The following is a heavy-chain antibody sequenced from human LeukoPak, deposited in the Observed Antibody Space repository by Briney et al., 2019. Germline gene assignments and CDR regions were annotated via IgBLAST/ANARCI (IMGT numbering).Heavy chain of an antibody. CDR1: GGSISSSSYY. D-gene: IGHD3-22*01. V-gene: IGHV4-39*01. Sequence: SETLTLTCTVSGGSISSSSYYWGWIRQPPGKGLEWIGNIYYSGSTYYNPSLKSRVTISVDTSKNQFSLKLSSVTAADTAVYYCARATYYFDSSGYYYFFDYWGQGTLVTVSS. CDR3: ARATYYFDSSGYYYFFDY. J-gene: IGHJ4*02. CDR2: IYYSGST.